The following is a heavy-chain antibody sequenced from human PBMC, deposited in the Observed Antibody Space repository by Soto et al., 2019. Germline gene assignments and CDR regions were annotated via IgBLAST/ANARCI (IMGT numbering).Heavy chain of an antibody. Sequence: GESLKISCTGSGYSFNNYWIGWVRQMPGKGLEWMGIIYPGDSDTKYSPSFQGQVTISADRSINTASLQWSSLKASDTAIYDCVWGGFRYFHMDGWGKGTTDTVSS. V-gene: IGHV5-51*01. D-gene: IGHD1-26*01. CDR1: GYSFNNYW. CDR3: VWGGFRYFHMDG. J-gene: IGHJ6*03. CDR2: IYPGDSDT.